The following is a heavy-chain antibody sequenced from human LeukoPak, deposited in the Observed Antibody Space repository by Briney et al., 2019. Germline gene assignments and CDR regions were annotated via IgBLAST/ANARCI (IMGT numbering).Heavy chain of an antibody. CDR2: ISDGGDTT. V-gene: IGHV3-23*01. CDR1: GFTFSNNG. Sequence: GGSLRLSRAASGFTFSNNGMTWVRQAPGKGMEWVTGISDGGDTTYDAGSVKGRFTVSRDNSKNILYLPMNSLRAQDTAIYYCAKTQGFFDHWGQGSLVTVSS. J-gene: IGHJ4*02. CDR3: AKTQGFFDH.